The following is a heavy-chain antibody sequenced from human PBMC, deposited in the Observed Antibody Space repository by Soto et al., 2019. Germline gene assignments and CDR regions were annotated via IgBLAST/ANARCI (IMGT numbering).Heavy chain of an antibody. V-gene: IGHV3-30*18. CDR1: GFTFSSYG. CDR2: ISYDGSNK. CDR3: AKDLEEASGYDY. D-gene: IGHD3-22*01. J-gene: IGHJ4*02. Sequence: QVQLVESGGGVVQPGRSLRLSCAASGFTFSSYGMHWVRQAPGKGLEWVAVISYDGSNKYYADSVKGRFTISRDNSKNTLYLQMNSLRAEDTAVYYCAKDLEEASGYDYWGQGTLVTVSS.